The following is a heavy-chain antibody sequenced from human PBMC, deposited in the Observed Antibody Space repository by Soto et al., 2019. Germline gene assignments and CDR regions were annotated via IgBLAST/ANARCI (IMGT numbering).Heavy chain of an antibody. J-gene: IGHJ4*02. Sequence: SETLSLTCTVSGGSVSGGSYYWSWIRQPPGKGLEWIGYIYYSGSTNYNPSLKSRVTITRDTSASTAYMELSSLRAEDTAVYYCARSSGYYLIDDYWGQGTLVTVSS. CDR2: IYYSGST. CDR3: ARSSGYYLIDDY. D-gene: IGHD3-22*01. CDR1: GGSVSGGSYY. V-gene: IGHV4-61*01.